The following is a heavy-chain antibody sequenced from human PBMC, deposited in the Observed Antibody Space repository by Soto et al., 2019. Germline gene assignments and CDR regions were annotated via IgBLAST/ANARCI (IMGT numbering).Heavy chain of an antibody. J-gene: IGHJ6*02. CDR1: GYSFTRYW. CDR2: IYPGDSDT. V-gene: IGHV5-51*01. CDR3: ARGRREWLVNYYSYYRMDV. D-gene: IGHD6-19*01. Sequence: DSLQISCKASGYSFTRYWICWLRQMPEKGLEWMGIIYPGDSDTIYSPSFQGQVTISAEKSISTAYLQWSSLKASDPAMYYCARGRREWLVNYYSYYRMDVCGQVSTVIVS.